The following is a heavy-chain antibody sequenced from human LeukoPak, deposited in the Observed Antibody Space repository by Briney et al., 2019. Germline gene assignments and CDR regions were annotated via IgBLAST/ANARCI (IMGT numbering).Heavy chain of an antibody. V-gene: IGHV3-30*02. Sequence: GGSLRLSCAASGFTFSSYGMHWVRQAPGKGLEWVAFIRDDGSNKYYADSVKGRFTISRDNSKNTMYLQMNSLRVGDEDVYYCAKGLNLWGSLSLFDSWGQGTLVTVSS. CDR2: IRDDGSNK. D-gene: IGHD3-16*01. CDR3: AKGLNLWGSLSLFDS. J-gene: IGHJ4*02. CDR1: GFTFSSYG.